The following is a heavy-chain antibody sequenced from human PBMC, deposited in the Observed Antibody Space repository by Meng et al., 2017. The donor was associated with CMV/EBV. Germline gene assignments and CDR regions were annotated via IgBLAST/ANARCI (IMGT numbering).Heavy chain of an antibody. CDR2: IYSTGGT. CDR1: GGFFSGFF. D-gene: IGHD3-22*01. J-gene: IGHJ4*02. CDR3: ARERGDDSGYNFDS. Sequence: LALREAGPGLVMPSVTSPLTCSVAGGFFSGFFWTWIRQTAGKGLEWIGRIYSTGGTNYNPSFESRVTISLDGSNNQFSLKLNSVTAADTAIYYCARERGDDSGYNFDSWGQGTLVTVSS. V-gene: IGHV4-4*07.